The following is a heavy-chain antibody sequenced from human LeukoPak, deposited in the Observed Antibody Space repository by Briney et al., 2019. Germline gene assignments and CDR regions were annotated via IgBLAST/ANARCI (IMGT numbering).Heavy chain of an antibody. D-gene: IGHD6-13*01. J-gene: IGHJ4*02. V-gene: IGHV1-18*01. CDR2: ITPYNGNA. Sequence: ASVKVSCKTSGYIFTKYDISWVRQAPGQGPEWMGWITPYNGNAQSAPKFEGRVTMTTDTSASTAYLELRGLKSDDTAVYYCARETEDGVFFDYWGQGTLVIVSS. CDR1: GYIFTKYD. CDR3: ARETEDGVFFDY.